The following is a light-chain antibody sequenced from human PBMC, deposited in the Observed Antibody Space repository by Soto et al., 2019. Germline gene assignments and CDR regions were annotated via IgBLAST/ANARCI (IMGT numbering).Light chain of an antibody. V-gene: IGKV1-5*01. CDR2: DAS. Sequence: DIQMTQSPCTLSASVRDRVTITCRASQSISSWLASYQQKPGKAPKLLIYDASSLQSGVPSRFSGSGSGTEFTLTLSSLQPEDFATYYCQQLDNYPRTFGQGTKVDVK. J-gene: IGKJ1*01. CDR1: QSISSW. CDR3: QQLDNYPRT.